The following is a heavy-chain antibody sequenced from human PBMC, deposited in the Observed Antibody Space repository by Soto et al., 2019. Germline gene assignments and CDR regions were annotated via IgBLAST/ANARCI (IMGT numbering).Heavy chain of an antibody. Sequence: QVQLQESGPGLVKPSETLSLTCSVSGDAISRHYWSWIRQSPGKGLEWLGYFFHTGTALYNPSLKSRVSMSVDTSKNQFSLRLTSVIPVDTAVYFCARNYGGNSQFFDLWGRGTLVTVSS. CDR3: ARNYGGNSQFFDL. CDR2: FFHTGTA. CDR1: GDAISRHY. J-gene: IGHJ2*01. V-gene: IGHV4-59*11. D-gene: IGHD4-17*01.